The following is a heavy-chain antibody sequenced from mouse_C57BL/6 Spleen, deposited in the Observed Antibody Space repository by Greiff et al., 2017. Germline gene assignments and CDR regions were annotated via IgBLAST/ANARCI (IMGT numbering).Heavy chain of an antibody. D-gene: IGHD4-1*01. CDR2: ISSGRSTI. J-gene: IGHJ4*01. V-gene: IGHV5-17*01. Sequence: DVQLVESGGGLVKPGGSLKLSCAASGFTFSDYGMHWVRQAPAKGLAWVAYISSGRSTIYYADTVKVRFSISRDNAKNTLFLQMTSVKSEDTAMYYCARRTGRNAMDYGGQGTSVTVSS. CDR3: ARRTGRNAMDY. CDR1: GFTFSDYG.